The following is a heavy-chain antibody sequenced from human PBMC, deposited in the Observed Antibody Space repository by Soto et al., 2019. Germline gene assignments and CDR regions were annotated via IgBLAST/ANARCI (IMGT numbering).Heavy chain of an antibody. V-gene: IGHV4-31*11. Sequence: QVQLQESGPGLVKPSQTLSLTCAVSGGSLTSGGYYWSWIRHHPGKGLEWIGYIYYSWTTYYNPSLKSRVNIAVDTFKKQFSLKLSSVTAADTAVYYCARYLGDCGGDCYRFGLWCRGALVTV. CDR1: GGSLTSGGYY. CDR3: ARYLGDCGGDCYRFGL. J-gene: IGHJ2*01. D-gene: IGHD2-21*02. CDR2: IYYSWTT.